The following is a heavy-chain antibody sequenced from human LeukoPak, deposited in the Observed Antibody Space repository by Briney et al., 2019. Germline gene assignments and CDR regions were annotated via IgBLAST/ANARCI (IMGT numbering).Heavy chain of an antibody. CDR1: GFTFSSYG. J-gene: IGHJ3*02. Sequence: PGGSLRLSCAASGFTFSSYGMHWVRQAPGKGLEWVAFIRYDGSNKYYADSEKGRFTISRDNSKNTLYLQMNSLRAEDTAVYYCAKDPASGDAFDIWGQGTMVTVSS. CDR2: IRYDGSNK. CDR3: AKDPASGDAFDI. V-gene: IGHV3-30*02.